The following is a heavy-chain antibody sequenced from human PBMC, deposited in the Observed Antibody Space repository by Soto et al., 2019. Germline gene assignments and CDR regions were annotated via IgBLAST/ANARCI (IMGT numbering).Heavy chain of an antibody. CDR1: GYSFTSYW. CDR2: IDPSDSYT. Sequence: GESLKISCKGSGYSFTSYWISWVRQMPGKGLGWMGRIDPSDSYTNYSPSFQGHVTISADKSISTAYLQWSSLKASDTAMYYCAMYDFWSGYYFDYWGQGTLVTVSS. J-gene: IGHJ4*02. V-gene: IGHV5-10-1*01. D-gene: IGHD3-3*01. CDR3: AMYDFWSGYYFDY.